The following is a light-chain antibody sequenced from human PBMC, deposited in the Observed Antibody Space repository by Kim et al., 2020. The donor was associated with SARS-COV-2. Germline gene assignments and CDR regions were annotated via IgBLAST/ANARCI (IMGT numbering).Light chain of an antibody. CDR1: QSVSSN. CDR2: GAS. J-gene: IGKJ5*01. CDR3: QQYNNWPPDT. V-gene: IGKV3-15*01. Sequence: SPGERATLSCRASQSVSSNLAWYQPKPGQAPRLLIYGASTRATGIPARFSGSGSGTEFTLTISSLQSEDFAVYYCQQYNNWPPDTFGQGTRLEIK.